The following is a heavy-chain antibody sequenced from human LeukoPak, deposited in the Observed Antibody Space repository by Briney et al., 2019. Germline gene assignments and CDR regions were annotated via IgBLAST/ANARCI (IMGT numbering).Heavy chain of an antibody. CDR2: IYTSGST. Sequence: PSETLSLTRTVSGASISSHYWNWIRQPAGKGLEWIGRIYTSGSTKYNPSLKSRVTISVDRSKNQFSLSLSSVTAADTAVYYCARDGSGWTDDDAFDIWGPGTMVTVSS. D-gene: IGHD6-19*01. V-gene: IGHV4-4*07. CDR1: GASISSHY. CDR3: ARDGSGWTDDDAFDI. J-gene: IGHJ3*02.